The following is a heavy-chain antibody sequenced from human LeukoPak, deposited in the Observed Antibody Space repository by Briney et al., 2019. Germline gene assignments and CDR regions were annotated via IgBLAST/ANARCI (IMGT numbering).Heavy chain of an antibody. CDR3: ARDRAVTQDWVEFDP. Sequence: GGSLRLSCAGAGFSVSIYYMSWVRQAPGKGLEWVSLIRDSGETFYADSVKGRFTISRDNSKNTMYLQMNRPRVEDTAVYFCARDRAVTQDWVEFDPWGQGTLVTVSS. D-gene: IGHD4-17*01. CDR1: GFSVSIYY. V-gene: IGHV3-66*03. J-gene: IGHJ5*02. CDR2: IRDSGET.